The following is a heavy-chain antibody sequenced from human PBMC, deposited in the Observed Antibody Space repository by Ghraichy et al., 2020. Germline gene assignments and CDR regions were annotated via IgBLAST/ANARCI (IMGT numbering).Heavy chain of an antibody. Sequence: SETLSLTCAAHGGSFRGYYWSWIRQSPGKGLEWLGEINDSGNTNYNPSLKSRVTISVDTSKNQFSLKLRSVTAADTAAYYCARAFGGHSSGKIDSWGQGTLVTVSS. J-gene: IGHJ4*02. CDR1: GGSFRGYY. V-gene: IGHV4-34*01. CDR3: ARAFGGHSSGKIDS. CDR2: INDSGNT. D-gene: IGHD3-22*01.